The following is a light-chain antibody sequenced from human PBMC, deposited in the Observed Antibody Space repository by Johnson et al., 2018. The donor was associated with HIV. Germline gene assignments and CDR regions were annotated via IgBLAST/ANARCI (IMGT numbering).Light chain of an antibody. CDR2: DNN. CDR3: ETWDSSLSSV. J-gene: IGLJ1*01. V-gene: IGLV1-51*01. Sequence: QSVLTQPPSVSAAPGQKVTISCSGSSSNIGNNYVSWYQQLPGTAPKLLIYDNNKRPSGIPDRFSGSKSDTSATLGITGLQTGDEADYYCETWDSSLSSVFGTGTKVTVL. CDR1: SSNIGNNY.